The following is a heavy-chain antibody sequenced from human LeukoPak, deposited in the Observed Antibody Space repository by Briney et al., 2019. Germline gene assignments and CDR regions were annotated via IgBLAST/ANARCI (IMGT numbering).Heavy chain of an antibody. CDR2: IKSKVYGGTI. CDR1: GFIFGAYA. Sequence: GGSLRLSCSASGFIFGAYAVSWARQAPGKGLEWVGFIKSKVYGGTIEYAASVEDRFTISRDDSKNIAYLQMNSLKIEDTAIYHCGRGLVGSCSGGSCYYFDDWGQGTLVTVSS. J-gene: IGHJ4*02. V-gene: IGHV3-49*04. CDR3: GRGLVGSCSGGSCYYFDD. D-gene: IGHD2-15*01.